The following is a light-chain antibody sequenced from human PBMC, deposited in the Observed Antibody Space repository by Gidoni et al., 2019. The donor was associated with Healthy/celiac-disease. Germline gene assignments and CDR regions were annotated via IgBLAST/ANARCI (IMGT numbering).Light chain of an antibody. V-gene: IGKV1-27*01. J-gene: IGKJ1*01. Sequence: DIKMTQSPSSLSASVGERVTINCRASQGISNYLAWYQQKPGKVPKILIYAASTLQSGVPSRFSGSVSGTDFTLTIGSLQPEDVATYFCQKYNSAPRTFGQGTKVEIK. CDR3: QKYNSAPRT. CDR2: AAS. CDR1: QGISNY.